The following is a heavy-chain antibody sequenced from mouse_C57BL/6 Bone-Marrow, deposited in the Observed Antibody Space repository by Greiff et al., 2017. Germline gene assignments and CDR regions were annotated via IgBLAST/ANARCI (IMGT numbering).Heavy chain of an antibody. CDR1: GYTFTSYW. J-gene: IGHJ2*01. D-gene: IGHD2-2*01. CDR2: IYPGSGST. Sequence: QVQLKQPGAELVKPGASVKMSCKASGYTFTSYWITWVKQRPGQGLEWIGDIYPGSGSTNYNEKFKSKATLTVDTSSSTAYMQLSSLTSEDSAVYYCASSTMVTTTGYYFDYWGQATTLTVSS. CDR3: ASSTMVTTTGYYFDY. V-gene: IGHV1-55*01.